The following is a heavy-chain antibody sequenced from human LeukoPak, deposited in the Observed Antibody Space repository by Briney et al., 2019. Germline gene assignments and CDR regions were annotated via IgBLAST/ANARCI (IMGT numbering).Heavy chain of an antibody. V-gene: IGHV1-69*13. CDR1: GGTVSNYA. CDR3: ARVGHSSGYRDAFDI. CDR2: ITPLFGIT. D-gene: IGHD3-22*01. J-gene: IGHJ3*02. Sequence: GASVKVSCKASGGTVSNYAISWVRQVPGQGLEWMGCITPLFGITNYAHKFQGRVTITADESTSIVYMELSSLRSEDTAVYYCARVGHSSGYRDAFDIWGQGTMVTVSS.